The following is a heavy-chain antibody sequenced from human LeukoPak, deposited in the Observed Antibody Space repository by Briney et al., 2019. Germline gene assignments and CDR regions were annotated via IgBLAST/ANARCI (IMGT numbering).Heavy chain of an antibody. Sequence: GGSLRLSRVASGFPFSTYAMSWVRQAPGKGLEWVSAISDSGDTTYYADSAKGPFTISRENSQDTLFMRKNSLRAAASAVYYLAKFGGPFIYGGQGTLVTVS. D-gene: IGHD3-10*01. J-gene: IGHJ4*02. CDR3: AKFGGPFIY. CDR2: ISDSGDTT. CDR1: GFPFSTYA. V-gene: IGHV3-23*01.